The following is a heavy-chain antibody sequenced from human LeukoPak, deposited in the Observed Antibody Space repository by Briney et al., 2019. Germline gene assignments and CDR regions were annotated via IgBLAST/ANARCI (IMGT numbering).Heavy chain of an antibody. D-gene: IGHD4-17*01. CDR2: ISAYNGNT. J-gene: IGHJ4*02. CDR3: ARGRWLLYDFDY. Sequence: ASVKVSCKASGYTFTSYGISWVRQAPGQGLACMGWISAYNGNTNYAQKLQGRVTMTTDTSTSTAYMELRSLRSDDTAVYYCARGRWLLYDFDYWGQGTLVTVSS. V-gene: IGHV1-18*01. CDR1: GYTFTSYG.